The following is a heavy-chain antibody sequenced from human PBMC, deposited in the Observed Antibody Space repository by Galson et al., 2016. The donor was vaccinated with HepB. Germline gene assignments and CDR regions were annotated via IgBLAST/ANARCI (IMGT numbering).Heavy chain of an antibody. V-gene: IGHV1-24*01. Sequence: SVKVSCKVSGYSLTELSMHWVRQAPGKGLEWTGGFDPEHGETIYAQMFQGRVTMTEDTSTDTAYMELSSLRFEDTAVYYCATELRYFDWTIYWGQGTLVTVSS. J-gene: IGHJ4*02. CDR2: FDPEHGET. D-gene: IGHD3-9*01. CDR3: ATELRYFDWTIY. CDR1: GYSLTELS.